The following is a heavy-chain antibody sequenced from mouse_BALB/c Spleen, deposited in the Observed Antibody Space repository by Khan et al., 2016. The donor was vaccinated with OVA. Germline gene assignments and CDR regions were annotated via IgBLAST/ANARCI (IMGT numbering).Heavy chain of an antibody. J-gene: IGHJ1*01. Sequence: VQLQQSGAELVRPGTSVKISCKASGYTFTNYWLGWLKKRPGLGLEWSGDIYPYPGGGHTNYNERFKGKATLTADTSSSTAYLSLSSLTSEDSAVYCSARWATWYFDVWGAGTTVTVSA. D-gene: IGHD3-1*01. CDR3: ARWATWYFDV. V-gene: IGHV1-63*02. CDR1: GYTFTNYW. CDR2: IYPYPGGGHT.